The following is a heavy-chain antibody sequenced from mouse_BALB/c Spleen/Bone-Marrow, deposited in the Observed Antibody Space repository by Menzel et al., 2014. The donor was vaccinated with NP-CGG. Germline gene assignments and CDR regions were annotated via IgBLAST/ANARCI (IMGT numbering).Heavy chain of an antibody. CDR1: GFTFSNYG. V-gene: IGHV5-6*02. CDR3: ARRGTGTGSYYFDY. Sequence: DVKLVESGGDLVKPGGSLKLSCAASGFTFSNYGMSWVRQTPDKRLEWVATISSVGSYTYYPDSVKGRFTISRDNAKNTLFLQMSSLKSEDTAMYYCARRGTGTGSYYFDYWGQGTTLTVSS. J-gene: IGHJ2*01. D-gene: IGHD4-1*01. CDR2: ISSVGSYT.